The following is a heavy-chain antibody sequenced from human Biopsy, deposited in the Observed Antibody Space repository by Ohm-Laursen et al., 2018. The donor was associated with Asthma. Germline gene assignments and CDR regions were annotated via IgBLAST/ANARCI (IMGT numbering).Heavy chain of an antibody. CDR1: GGSFSNYY. Sequence: TMSLTCAVYGGSFSNYYWTWIRQPPGKGLEWIGEINHRGSTNYNPSLKSRVTLSVDTSKNQFSVKLRSVTAADTAVYYCARQKLVAAEGPFDMWGQGTMVIVSS. D-gene: IGHD1-26*01. CDR3: ARQKLVAAEGPFDM. V-gene: IGHV4-34*01. J-gene: IGHJ3*02. CDR2: INHRGST.